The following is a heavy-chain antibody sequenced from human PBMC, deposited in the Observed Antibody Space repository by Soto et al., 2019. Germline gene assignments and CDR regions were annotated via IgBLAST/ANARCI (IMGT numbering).Heavy chain of an antibody. CDR1: GYTFTSYG. Sequence: QVQLVQSGAEVKKPGASVKVSCKASGYTFTSYGISWVRQAPGQGLEWKGWISAYNGNKNYAQKLQGKVTMTTDTSKSTAYMELRSLSSDDTAVYYCAMGGAVAGNWFDPWGQGTLVTVSS. CDR2: ISAYNGNK. V-gene: IGHV1-18*01. CDR3: AMGGAVAGNWFDP. D-gene: IGHD6-19*01. J-gene: IGHJ5*02.